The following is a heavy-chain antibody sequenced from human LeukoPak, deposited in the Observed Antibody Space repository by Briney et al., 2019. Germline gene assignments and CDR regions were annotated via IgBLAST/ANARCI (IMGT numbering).Heavy chain of an antibody. CDR3: ARGLWFGELLL. V-gene: IGHV4-34*01. J-gene: IGHJ4*02. Sequence: PETLSLTCAVYGGSFSGYYWSWIRQPPGKGLEWIGEINHSGSTNYNPSLKSRVTISVDTSKNQFSLKLSSVTAADTAVYYCARGLWFGELLLWGQGTLVTVSS. D-gene: IGHD3-10*01. CDR1: GGSFSGYY. CDR2: INHSGST.